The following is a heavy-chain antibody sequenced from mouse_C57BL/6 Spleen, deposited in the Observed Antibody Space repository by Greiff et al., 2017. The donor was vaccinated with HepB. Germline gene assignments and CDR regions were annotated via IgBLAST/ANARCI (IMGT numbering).Heavy chain of an antibody. J-gene: IGHJ1*03. CDR1: GFSLTSYA. D-gene: IGHD1-1*01. Sequence: VQLQESGPGLVAPSQSLSITCTVSGFSLTSYAISWVRQPPGKGLEWLGVIWTGGGTNYNSALKSRLSISKDNSKSQVFLKMNSLQTDDTARYYCARASDYYGSSYWYFDVWGTGTTVTVSS. V-gene: IGHV2-9-1*01. CDR3: ARASDYYGSSYWYFDV. CDR2: IWTGGGT.